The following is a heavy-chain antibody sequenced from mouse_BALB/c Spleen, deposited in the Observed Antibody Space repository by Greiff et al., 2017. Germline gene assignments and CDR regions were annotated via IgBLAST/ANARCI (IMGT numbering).Heavy chain of an antibody. V-gene: IGHV5-17*02. CDR1: GFTFSSFG. CDR3: ARDYYGSSYRFAY. Sequence: EVQVVESGGGLVQPGGSRKLSCAASGFTFSSFGMHWVRQAPAKGLEWVAYISSGSSTIYYADTVKGRFTISRDNPKNTLFLQMTSLRSEDTAMYYCARDYYGSSYRFAYWGQGTLVTVSA. D-gene: IGHD1-1*01. J-gene: IGHJ3*01. CDR2: ISSGSSTI.